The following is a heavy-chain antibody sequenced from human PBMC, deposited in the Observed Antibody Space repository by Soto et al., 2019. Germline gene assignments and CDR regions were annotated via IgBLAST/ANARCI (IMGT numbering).Heavy chain of an antibody. Sequence: PGESLKISCKGSGYSFTTYWIIWVRQMPGKGLEWMGRIDPTDSYIDYSPSFQGHVTFSADKSASTAYLQWSSLKASDTAMYYCATPTYGYGMDVWGQGTTVTVSS. CDR2: IDPTDSYI. V-gene: IGHV5-10-1*01. CDR3: ATPTYGYGMDV. CDR1: GYSFTTYW. D-gene: IGHD4-17*01. J-gene: IGHJ6*02.